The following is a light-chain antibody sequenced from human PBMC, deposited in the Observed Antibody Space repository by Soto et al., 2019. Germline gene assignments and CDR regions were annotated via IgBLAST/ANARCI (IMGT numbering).Light chain of an antibody. CDR1: QSVNSN. CDR2: GAS. J-gene: IGKJ1*01. V-gene: IGKV3-15*01. CDR3: QQYNNWPT. Sequence: EIVMTQSPATLSVSPGERATLSCRASQSVNSNLAWYQQKPGQAPRLLNYGASTRATGVPARFSGSGSGREFLITISSLQSEDVAVYFCQQYNNWPTFRHGTKVEIK.